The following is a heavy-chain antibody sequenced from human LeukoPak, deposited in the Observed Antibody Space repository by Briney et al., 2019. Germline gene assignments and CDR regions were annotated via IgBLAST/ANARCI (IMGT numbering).Heavy chain of an antibody. CDR3: ATTLHIVVVTWHAFDI. CDR1: GYTFTCYY. D-gene: IGHD2-21*02. V-gene: IGHV1-2*02. J-gene: IGHJ3*02. CDR2: INPNSGGT. Sequence: ASVKVSCKASGYTFTCYYMHWVRQAPGQGLEWMGWINPNSGGTNYAQKFQGRVTMTRDTSISTAYMELSRLTSDDTTIYYCATTLHIVVVTWHAFDIWGQGTMVTVSS.